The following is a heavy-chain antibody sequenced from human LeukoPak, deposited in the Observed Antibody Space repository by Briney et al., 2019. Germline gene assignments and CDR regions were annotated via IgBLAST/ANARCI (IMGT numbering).Heavy chain of an antibody. J-gene: IGHJ4*02. Sequence: PGGSLRLSCTVSGFNNGDFAMSWVRQAPGKGLEWVAFISSKAHGGTTENAASVKGRFIISRDDSKSIAYLQMDSLKTEDTAVYYCCSHRLSYGFAFWGQGALATVSS. D-gene: IGHD5-18*01. V-gene: IGHV3-49*04. CDR2: ISSKAHGGTT. CDR1: GFNNGDFA. CDR3: CSHRLSYGFAF.